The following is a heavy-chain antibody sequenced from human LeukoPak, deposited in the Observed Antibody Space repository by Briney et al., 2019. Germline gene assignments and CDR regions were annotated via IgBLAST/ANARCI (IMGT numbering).Heavy chain of an antibody. J-gene: IGHJ4*02. D-gene: IGHD3-16*01. CDR2: VHYTGST. V-gene: IGHV4-59*12. CDR1: GGSIGNYY. Sequence: PSETLSLTCSVSGGSIGNYYWTWTRQPPGKGLEWIGYVHYTGSTYSNPSLESRVTISVDTSKKQFSLKVTSVTAADTAVYYCARAGNSYDTGYYFDYWGQGTLVTVSS. CDR3: ARAGNSYDTGYYFDY.